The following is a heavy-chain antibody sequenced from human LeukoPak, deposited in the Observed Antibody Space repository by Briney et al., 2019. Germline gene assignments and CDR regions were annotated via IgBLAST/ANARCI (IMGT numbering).Heavy chain of an antibody. J-gene: IGHJ3*02. V-gene: IGHV4-61*02. CDR1: GGSISSGSYY. Sequence: PSETLSLTCTVSGGSISSGSYYWSWIRQPAGKGLEWIGRIYTSGSTNYNPSLKSRVTMSVDTSKNQFSLKLSSVTAADTAVYYCARDKLEPDAFDIWGQGTMVTVSS. CDR2: IYTSGST. D-gene: IGHD1-1*01. CDR3: ARDKLEPDAFDI.